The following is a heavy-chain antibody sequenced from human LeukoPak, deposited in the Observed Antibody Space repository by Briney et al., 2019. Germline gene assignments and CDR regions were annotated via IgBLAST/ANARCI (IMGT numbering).Heavy chain of an antibody. D-gene: IGHD3-22*01. CDR3: ARVAYYDSSGYRAYDAFDI. Sequence: PSETLSLTCTVSGGSISSSSYYWGWIRQPPGKGLEWIGSIYYSGSTYYNPSLKSRFTISVDTSKNQFSLKLSSVTAADTAVYYCARVAYYDSSGYRAYDAFDIWGQGTMVTVSS. CDR1: GGSISSSSYY. CDR2: IYYSGST. J-gene: IGHJ3*02. V-gene: IGHV4-39*07.